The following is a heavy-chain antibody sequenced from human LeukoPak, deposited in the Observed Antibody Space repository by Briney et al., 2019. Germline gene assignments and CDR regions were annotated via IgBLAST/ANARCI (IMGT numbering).Heavy chain of an antibody. CDR2: IDHSGST. CDR3: ASSIRGTAWLNR. CDR1: GFTFSSYW. Sequence: GSLRLSCAASGFTFSSYWMHWIRQPPGKGLEWIGEIDHSGSTNYNPPLKSRVSISVDTSKNQFSLKLSSVTAADTAVYYCASSIRGTAWLNRWGQGTLVTVSS. D-gene: IGHD3-10*01. J-gene: IGHJ4*02. V-gene: IGHV4-34*01.